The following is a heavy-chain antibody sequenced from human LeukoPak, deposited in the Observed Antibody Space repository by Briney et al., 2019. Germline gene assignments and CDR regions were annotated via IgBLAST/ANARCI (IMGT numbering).Heavy chain of an antibody. CDR2: IIPILGIA. V-gene: IGHV1-69*04. CDR3: VRGGWGVVIPHDGFDI. J-gene: IGHJ3*02. D-gene: IGHD3-3*01. Sequence: SVKVSCKASGGTFSSYAISWVRQAPGQGLEWMGRIIPILGIANYAQKFQGRVTITADKSTSTAYMELSSLRSEDTAVYYCVRGGWGVVIPHDGFDIWGQGTMVIVSS. CDR1: GGTFSSYA.